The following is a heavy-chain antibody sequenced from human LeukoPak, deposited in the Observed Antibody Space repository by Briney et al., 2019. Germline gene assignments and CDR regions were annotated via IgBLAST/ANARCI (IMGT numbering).Heavy chain of an antibody. Sequence: GGSLRLSCAASGFTFSDYYMSWIRQAPGKGLEWVSYISSSGSTIYYADSVKGRFTISRDNAKNSLYLQMNSLGAEDTAVYYCARGGLKGYCSSTSCYGIDYWGQGTLVTVSS. J-gene: IGHJ4*02. V-gene: IGHV3-11*01. CDR3: ARGGLKGYCSSTSCYGIDY. D-gene: IGHD2-2*01. CDR2: ISSSGSTI. CDR1: GFTFSDYY.